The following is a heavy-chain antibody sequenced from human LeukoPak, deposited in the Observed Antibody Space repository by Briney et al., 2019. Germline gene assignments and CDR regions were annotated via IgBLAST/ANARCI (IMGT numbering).Heavy chain of an antibody. CDR1: GGSFSSYY. D-gene: IGHD3-10*01. V-gene: IGHV4-34*01. Sequence: SETLSLTCAVYGGSFSSYYWSWIRQPPGKGLEWIGEINHSGSTNYNPSLKSRVTISVDTSKNQFSLKLSSVTAADTAVYYCASAITMVRAFDYWGQGTLVTVSS. J-gene: IGHJ4*02. CDR2: INHSGST. CDR3: ASAITMVRAFDY.